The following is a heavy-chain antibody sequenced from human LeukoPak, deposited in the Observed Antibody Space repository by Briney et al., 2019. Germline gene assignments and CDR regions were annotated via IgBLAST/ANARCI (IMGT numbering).Heavy chain of an antibody. D-gene: IGHD6-19*01. CDR2: ISSSSSYI. CDR3: ARGITVAGTYWFDP. CDR1: GFTFSSYS. Sequence: PGGSLRLSCAASGFTFSSYSMNWVRQAPGKGLEWVSSISSSSSYIYYADSVKGRFTISRDNAKNSLYLQINSLRAEDTAVYYCARGITVAGTYWFDPWGQGTLVTVSS. V-gene: IGHV3-21*01. J-gene: IGHJ5*02.